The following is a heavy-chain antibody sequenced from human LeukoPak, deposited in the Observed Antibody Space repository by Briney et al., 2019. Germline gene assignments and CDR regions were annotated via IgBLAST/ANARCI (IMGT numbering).Heavy chain of an antibody. D-gene: IGHD4-17*01. CDR2: IYPGDSDT. CDR3: ARLDFGDSGSEYFGY. J-gene: IGHJ4*02. CDR1: GYTFTSYW. V-gene: IGHV5-51*01. Sequence: GESLKISCKASGYTFTSYWIAWVRQMPGKGLEWMGMIYPGDSDTRYSPSFQGQVTISADKSISSAYLQWSSLKASDTATYYCARLDFGDSGSEYFGYWGQGTLVTVSS.